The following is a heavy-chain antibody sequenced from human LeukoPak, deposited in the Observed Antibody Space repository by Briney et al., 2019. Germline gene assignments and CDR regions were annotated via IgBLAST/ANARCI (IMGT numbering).Heavy chain of an antibody. V-gene: IGHV4-34*01. CDR2: INHSGST. CDR3: AREATEGWYAFDI. Sequence: SETLSLTCAVYGGSFSGYYWSWIRQPPGKGLEWIGEINHSGSTNYNPSLKSRVTISVDTSKNQFSLKLSSVTAADTAVYYCAREATEGWYAFDIWGQGTMVTVSS. CDR1: GGSFSGYY. D-gene: IGHD2-8*01. J-gene: IGHJ3*02.